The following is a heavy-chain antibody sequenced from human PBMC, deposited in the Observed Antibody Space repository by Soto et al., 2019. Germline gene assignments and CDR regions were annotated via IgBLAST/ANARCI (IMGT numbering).Heavy chain of an antibody. CDR2: IYYSGST. Sequence: SDTLSLTCTVSGGSISSSSYYWGWIRQPPGKGLEWIGSIYYSGSTYYNPSLKSRVTISVDTSKNQFSLKLSSVTAADTAVYYCARHSELMPDYWGQGTLVTVSS. V-gene: IGHV4-39*01. CDR1: GGSISSSSYY. J-gene: IGHJ4*02. D-gene: IGHD1-7*01. CDR3: ARHSELMPDY.